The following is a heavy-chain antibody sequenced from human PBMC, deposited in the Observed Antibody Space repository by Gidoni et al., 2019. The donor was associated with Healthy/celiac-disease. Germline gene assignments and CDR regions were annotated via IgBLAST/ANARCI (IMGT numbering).Heavy chain of an antibody. D-gene: IGHD3-10*01. Sequence: QVQLVQSGAEVKKPGAAVKGACMASGYTGTSYGISWVRQAPGQGLEWMGWISAYNGNTNYAQKLQGRVTMTTDTSTSTAYMELRSLRSDDTAVYYCARDPADPVHWYFDLWGRGTLVTVSS. CDR1: GYTGTSYG. CDR3: ARDPADPVHWYFDL. CDR2: ISAYNGNT. J-gene: IGHJ2*01. V-gene: IGHV1-18*01.